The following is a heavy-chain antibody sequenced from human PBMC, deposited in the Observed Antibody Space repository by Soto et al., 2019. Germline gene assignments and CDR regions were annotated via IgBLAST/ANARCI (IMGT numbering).Heavy chain of an antibody. D-gene: IGHD3-22*01. V-gene: IGHV1-18*04. J-gene: IGHJ3*02. CDR3: ASPNYYDSSGRGAFDI. CDR1: GYTFTSYG. CDR2: ISAYNGNT. Sequence: ASVKVSFKASGYTFTSYGISWVRQAPGQGLEWMGWISAYNGNTNYAQKLQGRVPMTTDTSTSTAYMELRSLRSDDTAVYYCASPNYYDSSGRGAFDIWGQGTMVTVSS.